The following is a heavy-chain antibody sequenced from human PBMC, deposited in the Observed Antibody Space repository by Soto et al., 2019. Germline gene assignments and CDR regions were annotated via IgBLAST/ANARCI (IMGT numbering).Heavy chain of an antibody. V-gene: IGHV3-23*01. CDR2: ISGSGGST. J-gene: IGHJ4*02. Sequence: GGSLRLPCSASGFTFSSYAMSLVRQAPGEGLEWVSAISGSGGSTYYADSVKGRFTISRDNSKNTLYLQMNSLRAEDTAVYYCAKAQAVGLRKYYFDYWGQGTLVTVSS. CDR3: AKAQAVGLRKYYFDY. CDR1: GFTFSSYA. D-gene: IGHD5-12*01.